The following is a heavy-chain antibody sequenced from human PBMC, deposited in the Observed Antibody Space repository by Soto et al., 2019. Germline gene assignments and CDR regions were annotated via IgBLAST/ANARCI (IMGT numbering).Heavy chain of an antibody. CDR3: ARETPSAAAAYYYYGLDV. CDR1: GGTFSSYF. J-gene: IGHJ6*02. CDR2: IIPVFGTA. V-gene: IGHV1-69*01. D-gene: IGHD6-13*01. Sequence: QVQLVQSGAEVKKAGSSVKVSCKVSGGTFSSYFINWVRQAPGQGLEWVWGIIPVFGTASYAEKFEGRVTITAAESTSTAYMELSRLRSDDPAVYYCARETPSAAAAYYYYGLDVWGQGTTVTVPS.